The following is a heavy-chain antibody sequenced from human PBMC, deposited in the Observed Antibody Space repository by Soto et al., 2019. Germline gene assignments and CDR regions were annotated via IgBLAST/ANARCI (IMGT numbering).Heavy chain of an antibody. J-gene: IGHJ6*02. V-gene: IGHV3-33*01. D-gene: IGHD6-19*01. CDR1: GFTFSSYG. CDR3: ARDAVAGTTRDYYYYGMDV. Sequence: QVQLVESGGGVVQPGRSLRLSCAASGFTFSSYGMHWVLQAPGKGLEWVAVIWYDGSNKYYADSVKGRFTISRDNSKNTLYLQMNSLRAEDTAVYYCARDAVAGTTRDYYYYGMDVWGQGTTVTVSS. CDR2: IWYDGSNK.